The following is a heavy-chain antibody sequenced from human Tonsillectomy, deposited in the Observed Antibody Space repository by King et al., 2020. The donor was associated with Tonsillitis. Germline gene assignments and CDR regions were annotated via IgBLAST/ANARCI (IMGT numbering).Heavy chain of an antibody. Sequence: VQLVESVAEVKKPGASVKVSCKASGYTFTGSYMDWVRQAPWQGVEWLAWINPTSCGPNVAQKFQGRVTMTRGTAINTAYMGLSRLRSDDTAVYYCARGGSSSSLNYYYGMDVWGQGTTVTVSS. CDR3: ARGGSSSSLNYYYGMDV. D-gene: IGHD6-13*01. CDR1: GYTFTGSY. CDR2: INPTSCGP. V-gene: IGHV1-2*02. J-gene: IGHJ6*02.